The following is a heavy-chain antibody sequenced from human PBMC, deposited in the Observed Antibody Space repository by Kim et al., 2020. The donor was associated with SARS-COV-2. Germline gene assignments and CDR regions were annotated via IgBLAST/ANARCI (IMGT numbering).Heavy chain of an antibody. Sequence: SETLSLTCTVSGGSISSSSYYWGWIRQPPGKGLEWIGSIYYSGSTYYNPSLKSRVTISVDTSKNQFSLKLSSVTAADTAVYYCAVWFGELNFDYWGQGTL. CDR3: AVWFGELNFDY. J-gene: IGHJ4*02. V-gene: IGHV4-39*07. CDR2: IYYSGST. D-gene: IGHD3-10*01. CDR1: GGSISSSSYY.